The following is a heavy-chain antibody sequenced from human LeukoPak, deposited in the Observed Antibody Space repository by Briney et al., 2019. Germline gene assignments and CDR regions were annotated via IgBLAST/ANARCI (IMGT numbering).Heavy chain of an antibody. V-gene: IGHV4-39*01. CDR1: GGSISSNSYY. Sequence: PSETLSLTCAVSGGSISSNSYYWGWIRQPPGKGLEWIGSIYYSGSTYYNPSLKSRVTISVDTSKNQFSLKLSSVTAADTAVYYCAIRPTVTDAFDIWGQGTMVTVSS. CDR2: IYYSGST. D-gene: IGHD4-17*01. J-gene: IGHJ3*02. CDR3: AIRPTVTDAFDI.